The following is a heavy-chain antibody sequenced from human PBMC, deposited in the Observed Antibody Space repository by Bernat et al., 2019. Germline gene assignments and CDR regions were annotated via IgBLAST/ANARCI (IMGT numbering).Heavy chain of an antibody. V-gene: IGHV3-53*02. Sequence: EVQLVETGGGLIQPGGSLRLSCAASGFTVSSNYMSWVRQAPGKGLEWVSVIYSGGSTYYADSVKGRFTISRDNSKNTLYMQLNSLIGEDTAVYYCATLETARAPYYVDYWGQGTLVTVSS. CDR3: ATLETARAPYYVDY. D-gene: IGHD2-21*02. CDR1: GFTVSSNY. J-gene: IGHJ4*02. CDR2: IYSGGST.